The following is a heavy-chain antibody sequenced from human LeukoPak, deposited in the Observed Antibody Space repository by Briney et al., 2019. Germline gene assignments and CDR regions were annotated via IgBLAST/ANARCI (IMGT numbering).Heavy chain of an antibody. Sequence: EASVKVSCKASGGTFSSYAISWVRQAPGQGLEWMGRIIPIFGTANYAQKFHGRVTITTDESASTAYMELSSLRSEDTAVYYCARTYYYDSSGYYTFDYWGQGTLVTVSS. V-gene: IGHV1-69*05. D-gene: IGHD3-22*01. J-gene: IGHJ4*02. CDR1: GGTFSSYA. CDR2: IIPIFGTA. CDR3: ARTYYYDSSGYYTFDY.